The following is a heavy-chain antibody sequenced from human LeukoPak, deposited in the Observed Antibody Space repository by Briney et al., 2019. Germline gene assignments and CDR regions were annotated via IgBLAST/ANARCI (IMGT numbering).Heavy chain of an antibody. CDR3: ARDLMVRGVIGYWFDP. J-gene: IGHJ5*02. CDR1: GYSISSGYY. V-gene: IGHV4-38-2*02. Sequence: SETLSLTCTVSGYSISSGYYWGWIRQPPGKWLEWIGSIYHSGRTFYNPSLKSRVTISVDTSKNQFSLKLTSVTAADTAVYYCARDLMVRGVIGYWFDPWGQGTLVTVSS. D-gene: IGHD3-10*01. CDR2: IYHSGRT.